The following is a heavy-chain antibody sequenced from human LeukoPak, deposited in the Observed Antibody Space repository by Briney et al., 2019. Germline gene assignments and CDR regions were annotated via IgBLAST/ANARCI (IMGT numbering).Heavy chain of an antibody. D-gene: IGHD4-11*01. CDR1: GFTFSSYG. CDR2: IWYDGSNK. Sequence: GGSLRLSCAASGFTFSSYGMHWVRQAPGKGLEWVAVIWYDGSNKYYADSVKGRFTISRDNSKNTLYLQMNSLRAEDTAVYYCANGHSNYGPDYWGQGTLVTVSS. V-gene: IGHV3-33*06. J-gene: IGHJ4*02. CDR3: ANGHSNYGPDY.